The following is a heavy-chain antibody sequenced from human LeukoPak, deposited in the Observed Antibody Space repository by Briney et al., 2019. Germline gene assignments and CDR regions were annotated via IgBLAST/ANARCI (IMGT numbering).Heavy chain of an antibody. CDR3: AKDQYCSSTSCYIGY. D-gene: IGHD2-2*02. V-gene: IGHV3-23*01. Sequence: GGSLRLSCAASGFTFSSYAMTWVRQAPGKGLEWVSGISGSGGSAFYADSVRGRFTISRDNSKNTLSLQMNSLRAEDTAIYYCAKDQYCSSTSCYIGYWGQGALVTVSS. J-gene: IGHJ4*02. CDR1: GFTFSSYA. CDR2: ISGSGGSA.